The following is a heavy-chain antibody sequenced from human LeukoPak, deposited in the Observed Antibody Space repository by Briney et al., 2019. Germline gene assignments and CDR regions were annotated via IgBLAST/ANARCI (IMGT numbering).Heavy chain of an antibody. V-gene: IGHV4-30-2*01. Sequence: PSGTLSLTCAVYGGSSTVYSSSWIRHPPGGRLEWVGYIYHSGSTYYNPSLKSRVTISVDRSKNQFSLKLSSVTAADTAVYYCARASYYDFWSGYYGSDAFDIWGQGTMVTVSS. CDR3: ARASYYDFWSGYYGSDAFDI. CDR2: IYHSGST. J-gene: IGHJ3*02. CDR1: GGSSTVYS. D-gene: IGHD3-3*01.